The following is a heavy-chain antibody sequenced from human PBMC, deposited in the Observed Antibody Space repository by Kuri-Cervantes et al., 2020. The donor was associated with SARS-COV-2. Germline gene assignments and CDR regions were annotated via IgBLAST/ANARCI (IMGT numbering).Heavy chain of an antibody. V-gene: IGHV4-39*01. CDR1: GGSISSSSYY. D-gene: IGHD6-19*01. CDR3: ARHARGWYRDDY. J-gene: IGHJ4*02. Sequence: GSLRLSCTVSGGSISSSSYYWGWIRQPPGKGLEWIGSIYYSGSTYYNPSLKSRVTISVDTSKNQFSLKLSSVTAADTAVYYCARHARGWYRDDYWRQGTLVTVSS. CDR2: IYYSGST.